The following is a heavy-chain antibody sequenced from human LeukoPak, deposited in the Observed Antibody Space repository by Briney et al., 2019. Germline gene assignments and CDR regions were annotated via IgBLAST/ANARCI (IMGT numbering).Heavy chain of an antibody. V-gene: IGHV1-69*01. D-gene: IGHD2-2*01. CDR1: GGTFSNYA. CDR3: ARVLVVPAATTADY. Sequence: GSSVKVSCKASGGTFSNYAINWVRQAPGQGLEWMGGIIPFFGTANYAQKSQDRVTITADESTGTAYMELSRLRSDDTAVYYCARVLVVPAATTADYWGQGTLVTVSS. CDR2: IIPFFGTA. J-gene: IGHJ4*02.